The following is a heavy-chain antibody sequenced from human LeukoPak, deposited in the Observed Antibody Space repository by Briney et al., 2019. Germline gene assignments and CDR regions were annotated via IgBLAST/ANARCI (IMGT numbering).Heavy chain of an antibody. CDR1: GGSVSGYY. V-gene: IGHV4-34*01. CDR2: ISHSGST. Sequence: SETLSLTSAVPGGSVSGYYWSWIRQPPGKGPEWIGKISHSGSTNYNPSLKSRVTISVDTSTNQFSLNLSSVTAADTAVYYCARSANAFDIWGQGTMVTVSS. J-gene: IGHJ3*02. CDR3: ARSANAFDI.